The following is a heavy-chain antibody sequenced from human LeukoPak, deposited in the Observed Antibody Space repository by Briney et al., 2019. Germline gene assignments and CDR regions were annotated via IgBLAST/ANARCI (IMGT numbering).Heavy chain of an antibody. CDR3: ARDFSGSGYYLDY. Sequence: SSETPPLTRTDPGVSISSHYWSWIRQPPGKGLEWIGYIYYSGSTNYNPSLKSRVTMSIDTSKNHFSLKLSSVTAADTAMYYCARDFSGSGYYLDYWGQGIPVTVSS. V-gene: IGHV4-59*11. CDR2: IYYSGST. D-gene: IGHD1-26*01. J-gene: IGHJ4*02. CDR1: GVSISSHY.